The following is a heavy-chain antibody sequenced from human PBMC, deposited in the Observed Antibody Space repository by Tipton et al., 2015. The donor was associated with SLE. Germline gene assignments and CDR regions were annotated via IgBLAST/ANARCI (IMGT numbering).Heavy chain of an antibody. V-gene: IGHV1-18*01. D-gene: IGHD4-17*01. J-gene: IGHJ4*02. CDR1: GYTFTSYG. Sequence: QLVQSGAEVKKPGASVKVSCKASGYTFTSYGISWVRQAPGQGLEWMGLIYSYNGATHFAQKFQGRVTMTTDTSTSTAYMELRSLRSDDTAVYFCARELDGDYATHWGQGTLVTVSS. CDR2: IYSYNGAT. CDR3: ARELDGDYATH.